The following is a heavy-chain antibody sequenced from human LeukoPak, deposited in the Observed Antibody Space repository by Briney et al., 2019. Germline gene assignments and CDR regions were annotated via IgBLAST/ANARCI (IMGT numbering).Heavy chain of an antibody. Sequence: SETLSLTCPVSGSSISGYYWSWIRQPAGKGLEWIGRLHPSGATNYNPSLKSRVTISVDTSKNQFSLKLSSVTAADTAVYYCARDQGIAAAGNWFDPWGQGTLVTVSS. J-gene: IGHJ5*02. CDR2: LHPSGAT. CDR3: ARDQGIAAAGNWFDP. D-gene: IGHD6-13*01. V-gene: IGHV4-4*07. CDR1: GSSISGYY.